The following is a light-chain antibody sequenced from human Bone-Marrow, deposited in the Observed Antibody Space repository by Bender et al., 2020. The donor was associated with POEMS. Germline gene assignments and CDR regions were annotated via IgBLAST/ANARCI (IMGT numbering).Light chain of an antibody. CDR1: SSDVGNYNL. CDR2: EVR. Sequence: QSALTQPASVSGSPGQSITISCTGTSSDVGNYNLVSWYQQHPGKAPKLLIYEVRKRPSGVSNRFSGSQSGNTASLTISGLLADDEADYYCYSYASRGGFDSLIFGGGTKLTVL. J-gene: IGLJ2*01. V-gene: IGLV2-23*02. CDR3: YSYASRGGFDSLI.